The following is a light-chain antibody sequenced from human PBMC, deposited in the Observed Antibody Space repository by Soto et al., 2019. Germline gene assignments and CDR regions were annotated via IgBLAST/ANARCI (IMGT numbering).Light chain of an antibody. CDR1: QSIASY. J-gene: IGKJ3*01. CDR2: AAS. V-gene: IGKV1-39*01. CDR3: QQSYTTPFT. Sequence: DIQMTQSPSTLSASVGDRVTITCRASQSIASYLNGYQRKPGKAPDLLIYAASILQSGVPSRFSGSGSATDFTLTASNLQPEDFATYFCQQSYTTPFTFGPGTKVDIK.